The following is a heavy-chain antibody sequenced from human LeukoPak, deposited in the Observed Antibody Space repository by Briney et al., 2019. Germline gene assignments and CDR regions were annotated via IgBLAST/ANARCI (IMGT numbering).Heavy chain of an antibody. CDR1: GFTFSSYG. Sequence: GRSLRLSCAASGFTFSSYGMHWVRQAPGKGLEWAAVISYDVGKKYYADSVKGRFTISRDNFKNTLYLQMNSLRAEDTAVYYCAKDDYYDTSGYRDWGQGTLVTVSS. CDR3: AKDDYYDTSGYRD. D-gene: IGHD3-22*01. V-gene: IGHV3-30*18. J-gene: IGHJ4*02. CDR2: ISYDVGKK.